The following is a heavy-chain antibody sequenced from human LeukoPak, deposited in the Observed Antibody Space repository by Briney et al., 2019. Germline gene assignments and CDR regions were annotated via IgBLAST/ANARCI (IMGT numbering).Heavy chain of an antibody. CDR2: IYYSGST. D-gene: IGHD2-15*01. V-gene: IGHV4-59*01. J-gene: IGHJ6*02. CDR3: ARDSQERGYCSGGSCYSNYYYGMDV. Sequence: KPSETLSLTCTVSGGSISSYYWSWIRQPPGKGLEWIGYIYYSGSTNYNPSLKSRVTISVDTSKNQFSLKLSSVTAADTAVYYCARDSQERGYCSGGSCYSNYYYGMDVWGQGTTVTVSS. CDR1: GGSISSYY.